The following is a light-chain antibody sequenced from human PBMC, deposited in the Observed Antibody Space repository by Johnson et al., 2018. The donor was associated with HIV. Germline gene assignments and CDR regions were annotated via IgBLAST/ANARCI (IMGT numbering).Light chain of an antibody. V-gene: IGLV1-51*02. CDR3: GTWDSSLNAYV. CDR2: ENN. CDR1: SSNIGNNY. J-gene: IGLJ1*01. Sequence: QSVLTQPPSVSAAPGQKVTISCSGSSSNIGNNYVSWYQQLPGTAPKLLIYENNKRPSGIPDRFSASKSGTSATLDITGLQTGDEADYYCGTWDSSLNAYVFGAATKVAVL.